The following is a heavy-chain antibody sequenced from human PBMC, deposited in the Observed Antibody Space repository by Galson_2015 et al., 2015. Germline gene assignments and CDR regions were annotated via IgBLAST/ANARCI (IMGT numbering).Heavy chain of an antibody. V-gene: IGHV1-69*05. J-gene: IGHJ4*02. Sequence: SVKVSCKAFGVTFSTYGISWVRQAPGQGLEWMAGIISICSTAYYAQTFQGRLTITTDISTSTAYMQLNSLRSEDTAVYYCARPAHRDCSGGACYYLVYWGQGTLVTVSS. D-gene: IGHD2-15*01. CDR1: GVTFSTYG. CDR2: IISICSTA. CDR3: ARPAHRDCSGGACYYLVY.